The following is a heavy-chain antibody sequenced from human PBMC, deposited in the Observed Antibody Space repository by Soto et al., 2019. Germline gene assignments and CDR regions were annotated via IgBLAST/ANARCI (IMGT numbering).Heavy chain of an antibody. CDR1: GFTFSSFG. D-gene: IGHD3-3*01. V-gene: IGHV3-33*01. J-gene: IGHJ6*02. CDR3: ARDASYYSLWSGYYPSRNGMDV. CDR2: IWYDGSKK. Sequence: QVQVVESGGGVVQPGRSLRLSCAASGFTFSSFGMHWVRQAPGKGLEWVSLIWYDGSKKSYGDSVKGRFTISRDNSRNTVYLQTNSLSADDTAVYYCARDASYYSLWSGYYPSRNGMDVWGQGTTVTVSS.